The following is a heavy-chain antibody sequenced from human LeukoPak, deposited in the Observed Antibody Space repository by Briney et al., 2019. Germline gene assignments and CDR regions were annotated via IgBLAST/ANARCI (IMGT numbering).Heavy chain of an antibody. D-gene: IGHD4-17*01. CDR3: ATTYGDPSYYFDY. Sequence: PGGSLRLSCAASGFTFSSYGMHWVRQAPGKGLEWVAVIWYDGSNKYYADSVKGRFTISRDNSKNTLYLQMNSLRAEDTAVYYCATTYGDPSYYFDYWGQGTLVTVSS. J-gene: IGHJ4*02. CDR1: GFTFSSYG. CDR2: IWYDGSNK. V-gene: IGHV3-33*01.